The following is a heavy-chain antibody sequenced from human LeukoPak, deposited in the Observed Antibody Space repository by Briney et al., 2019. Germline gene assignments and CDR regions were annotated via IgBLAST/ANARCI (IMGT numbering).Heavy chain of an antibody. CDR2: ISSDGSNK. CDR1: GITFSSFT. Sequence: GGSLRLSCAASGITFSSFTMHWVRQAPGKGLRWMAVISSDGSNKYYADSVKGRFTVSRDNSKNTLYLQMNSLRAEDTAVYYCGRDSNQWELPPAADYGGKGTLVTVPS. CDR3: GRDSNQWELPPAADY. D-gene: IGHD1-26*01. J-gene: IGHJ4*02. V-gene: IGHV3-30-3*01.